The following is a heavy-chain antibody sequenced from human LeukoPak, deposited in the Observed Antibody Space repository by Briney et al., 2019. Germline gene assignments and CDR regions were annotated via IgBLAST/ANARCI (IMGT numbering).Heavy chain of an antibody. J-gene: IGHJ4*02. CDR1: GFTFSSYA. V-gene: IGHV3-23*01. CDR3: ARDRNYFEALHRSY. CDR2: VTGNGDNT. Sequence: GGSLRLSCAASGFTFSSYAMSWVRQAPGKGLEWVSSVTGNGDNTFHADSVKGRFTISRDNSKNMLYLQINSLRAEDTAVYYCARDRNYFEALHRSYWGQGTLVTVSS. D-gene: IGHD3-10*01.